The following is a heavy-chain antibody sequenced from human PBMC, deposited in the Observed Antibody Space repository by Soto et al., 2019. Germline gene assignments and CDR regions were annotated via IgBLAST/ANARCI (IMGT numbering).Heavy chain of an antibody. CDR1: GSTFSSYA. CDR3: AALPGGWCSGDCWTSDAFDI. J-gene: IGHJ3*02. CDR2: IIPIFGTA. Sequence: QVQLVQSGAEVKKPGSSVKVSCKASGSTFSSYAISWVRQAPGQGLEWMGGIIPIFGTATYAQKFQGRVTITANESTSTGHMGQRGLGSEDTAVYYCAALPGGWCSGDCWTSDAFDILGKGTMVSVS. D-gene: IGHD2-21*01. V-gene: IGHV1-69*12.